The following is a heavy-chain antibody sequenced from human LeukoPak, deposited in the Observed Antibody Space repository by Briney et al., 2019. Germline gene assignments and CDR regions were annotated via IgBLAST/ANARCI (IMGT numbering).Heavy chain of an antibody. V-gene: IGHV3-66*01. CDR2: IYSGGST. Sequence: GGSLRLSCAASGFTVSSNYMSWVRQAPGKGLEWVSVIYSGGSTYYADSVKGRFTISRDNTKNTLYLQMNSLRAEDTAVYYCAKGYSSSWTDYWGQGTLVTVSS. CDR3: AKGYSSSWTDY. CDR1: GFTVSSNY. J-gene: IGHJ4*02. D-gene: IGHD6-13*01.